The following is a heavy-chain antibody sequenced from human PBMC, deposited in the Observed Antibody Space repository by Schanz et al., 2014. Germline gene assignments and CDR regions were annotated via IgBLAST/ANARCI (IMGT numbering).Heavy chain of an antibody. CDR1: GFTFSAYG. D-gene: IGHD4-17*01. J-gene: IGHJ3*02. CDR2: IWFDGNNK. V-gene: IGHV3-33*06. CDR3: AKDPHRDYGGKPQAFDI. Sequence: QVQLVESGGGVVQPGRSLRLSCAASGFTFSAYGMHWVRQAPGKGLEWMAVIWFDGNNKYYADSVKGRFTISRDNSKNTLYLQMNSLRAEDTALYYCAKDPHRDYGGKPQAFDIWGQGTMVTVSS.